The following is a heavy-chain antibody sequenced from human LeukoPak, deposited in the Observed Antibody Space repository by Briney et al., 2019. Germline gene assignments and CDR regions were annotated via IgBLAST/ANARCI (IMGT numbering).Heavy chain of an antibody. D-gene: IGHD3-3*01. CDR3: ARDQVGYYDSINWFDP. CDR1: GDYY. Sequence: GDYYWSWIRQPPGKGLEWIGYIYYSGSTYYNPSLKSRVTISVDTSKNQFSLKLSSVTAADTAVYYCARDQVGYYDSINWFDPWGQGTLVTVSS. J-gene: IGHJ5*02. V-gene: IGHV4-30-4*08. CDR2: IYYSGST.